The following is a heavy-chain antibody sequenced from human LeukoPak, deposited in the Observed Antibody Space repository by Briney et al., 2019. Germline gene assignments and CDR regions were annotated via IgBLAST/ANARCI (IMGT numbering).Heavy chain of an antibody. CDR1: GYTLTELS. J-gene: IGHJ5*02. V-gene: IGHV1-24*01. D-gene: IGHD2-2*01. CDR2: FDLEDGET. Sequence: VASVKVSCKVSGYTLTELSMHWVRQAPGKGLEWMGGFDLEDGETIYAQKFQGRVTMTEDTSTDTAYMELSSLRSEDTAVYYCARVGGDCSSTSCPFDPWGQGTLVTVSS. CDR3: ARVGGDCSSTSCPFDP.